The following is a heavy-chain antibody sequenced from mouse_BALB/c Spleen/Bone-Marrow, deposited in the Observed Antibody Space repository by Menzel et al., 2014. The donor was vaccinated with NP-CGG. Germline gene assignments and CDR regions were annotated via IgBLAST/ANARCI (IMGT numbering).Heavy chain of an antibody. V-gene: IGHV5-12-1*01. J-gene: IGHJ4*01. Sequence: DVKLVESGGGLVKPGGSLKLSCAASGFAFSSYDMSWVRQTPEKRLEWVAYTSSGGGSTYYPDTVKGRFTISRDNPKNTLFLQMTSLRSEDTAMYYCARSDGAMDDWGQGTSVTVSS. CDR3: ARSDGAMDD. CDR2: TSSGGGST. D-gene: IGHD2-3*01. CDR1: GFAFSSYD.